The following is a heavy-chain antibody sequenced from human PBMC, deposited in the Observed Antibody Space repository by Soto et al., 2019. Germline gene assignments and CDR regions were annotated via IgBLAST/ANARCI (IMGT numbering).Heavy chain of an antibody. V-gene: IGHV3-33*01. J-gene: IGHJ4*02. D-gene: IGHD5-18*01. CDR3: ARDDTVDTAMVPFDY. CDR1: GFTFSSYG. Sequence: GGSLRLSCAASGFTFSSYGMHWVRQAPGKGLEWVAVIWYDGSNKYYADSVKGRFTISRDNSKNRLYLQMNSLRAEDTAVYYCARDDTVDTAMVPFDYWGQGTLVTVSS. CDR2: IWYDGSNK.